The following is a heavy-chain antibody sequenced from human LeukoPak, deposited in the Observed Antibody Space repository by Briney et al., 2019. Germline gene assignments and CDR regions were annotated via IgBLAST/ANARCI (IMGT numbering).Heavy chain of an antibody. D-gene: IGHD6-13*01. CDR3: AKSPGYSSSFDY. Sequence: GGSLRLSCAGSGFTVTSNYMSWVRQAPGKGLEWVSVIYTGGSTYYADSVKGRFTISRDNSKNTVYLQMNSLRAEDTAVYYCAKSPGYSSSFDYWAQGTLVSVSS. J-gene: IGHJ4*02. CDR2: IYTGGST. V-gene: IGHV3-66*01. CDR1: GFTVTSNY.